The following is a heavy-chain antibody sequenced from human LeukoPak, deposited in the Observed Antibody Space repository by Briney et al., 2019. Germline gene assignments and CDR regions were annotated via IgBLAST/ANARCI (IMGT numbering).Heavy chain of an antibody. CDR1: GFTFSSYD. J-gene: IGHJ4*02. D-gene: IGHD3-22*01. Sequence: GGSLRLSCAASGFTFSSYDMSWVRQAPGKGLEWVSAISGSGGSKYYADSVKGRFTISRDNSKNTLYLQMNSLRAEDTAVYYCAKEYRHYSSGCFGYWGQGPLVTVSS. CDR3: AKEYRHYSSGCFGY. CDR2: ISGSGGSK. V-gene: IGHV3-23*01.